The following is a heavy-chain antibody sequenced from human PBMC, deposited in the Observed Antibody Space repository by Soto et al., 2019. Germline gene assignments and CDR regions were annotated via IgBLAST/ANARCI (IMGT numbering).Heavy chain of an antibody. CDR2: TSFSGYT. Sequence: QVQLQESGPGLVKPSQTLSLTCSVSGYSVSSGDFYWSWIRQPPGKALEWIGYTSFSGYTSYTPSLKSRVTISVDMSKSQFSLRLTSVTAADTAIYYCVRGGNPYHYATSGPGTFDKWGQGTLVSVSS. CDR3: VRGGNPYHYATSGPGTFDK. J-gene: IGHJ4*02. D-gene: IGHD3-22*01. CDR1: GYSVSSGDFY. V-gene: IGHV4-30-4*01.